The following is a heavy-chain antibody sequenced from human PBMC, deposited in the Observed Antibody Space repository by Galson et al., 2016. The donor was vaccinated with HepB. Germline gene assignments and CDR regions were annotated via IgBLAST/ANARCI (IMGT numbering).Heavy chain of an antibody. J-gene: IGHJ4*02. V-gene: IGHV1-46*01. D-gene: IGHD3-10*01. Sequence: SVKVSCKASGYTFINYYLHWVRQAPGQGLEWMGIINPSNDYTSYAQDFQGRVTMTRDTSTSTVYMELSGLRSEDTAVYYCARGFFYGSGTYPCYFDYWGQGTLITVSS. CDR1: GYTFINYY. CDR3: ARGFFYGSGTYPCYFDY. CDR2: INPSNDYT.